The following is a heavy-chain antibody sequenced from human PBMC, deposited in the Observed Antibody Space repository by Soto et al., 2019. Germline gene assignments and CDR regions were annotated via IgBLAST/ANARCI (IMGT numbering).Heavy chain of an antibody. CDR1: GYTFTSYD. CDR3: ARGFITTSLNYYYYGMDV. J-gene: IGHJ6*02. Sequence: ASVKVSCKASGYTFTSYDINWVRQATGQGLEWMGWMNPNSGNTGYAQKFQVRVTMTRNTSISTAYMELSSLRSEDTAVYYCARGFITTSLNYYYYGMDVWGQGTTVTVSS. D-gene: IGHD3-22*01. CDR2: MNPNSGNT. V-gene: IGHV1-8*01.